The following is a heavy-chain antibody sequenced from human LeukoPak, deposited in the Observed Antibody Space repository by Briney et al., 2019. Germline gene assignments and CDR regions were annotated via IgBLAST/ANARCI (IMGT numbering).Heavy chain of an antibody. V-gene: IGHV1-18*01. CDR1: GYTFTSYG. Sequence: ASVKVSCKASGYTFTSYGISWVRQAPGQGLEWMGWTSAYNGNTIYAQKLQGRVTMTTDTSTSTAYMELRSLRSDDTAVYYCAREWYSYPFFDYWGQGTLVTVSS. CDR2: TSAYNGNT. CDR3: AREWYSYPFFDY. J-gene: IGHJ4*02. D-gene: IGHD5-18*01.